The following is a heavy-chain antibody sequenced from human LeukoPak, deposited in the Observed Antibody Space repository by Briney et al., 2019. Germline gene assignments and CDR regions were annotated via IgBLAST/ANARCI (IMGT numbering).Heavy chain of an antibody. J-gene: IGHJ4*02. D-gene: IGHD6-13*01. V-gene: IGHV3-11*06. CDR1: GFTLSDYY. CDR2: ISSSSTYT. CDR3: TRDLTAAAGTHDS. Sequence: GGSLILSCAASGFTLSDYYMSWIRQAPGKGLEWVSYISSSSTYTNNADSVKGRFTISRDNAKNSLFLQMNSLRAEDTAVYYWTRDLTAAAGTHDSWGQGTLVTVSS.